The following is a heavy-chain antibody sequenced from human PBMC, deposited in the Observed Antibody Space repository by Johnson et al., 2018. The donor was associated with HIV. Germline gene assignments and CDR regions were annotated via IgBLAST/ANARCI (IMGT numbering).Heavy chain of an antibody. J-gene: IGHJ3*02. Sequence: QVQLVESGGGVVQPGRSLRLSCAASGFIFSSYAMHWVRQAPGKGLEWVAVISYDGSNKYYADSVKGRFTISRDNSKNTLYLHVNSLKTEDTAVYYCARSPASRVGDSFAFDIWGQGTMVTVSS. CDR3: ARSPASRVGDSFAFDI. V-gene: IGHV3-30-3*01. D-gene: IGHD3-16*01. CDR1: GFIFSSYA. CDR2: ISYDGSNK.